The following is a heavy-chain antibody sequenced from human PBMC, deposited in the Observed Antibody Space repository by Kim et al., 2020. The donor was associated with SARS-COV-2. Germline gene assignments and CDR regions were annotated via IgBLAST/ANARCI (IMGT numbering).Heavy chain of an antibody. D-gene: IGHD3-16*01. CDR1: GFTFSNYG. J-gene: IGHJ4*02. V-gene: IGHV3-33*01. CDR2: IWYDGSKK. CDR3: ARDIGRAGQYVLDY. Sequence: GGSLRLSCAASGFTFSNYGMHWVRQAPGKGLEWVAVIWYDGSKKYYADSVKGRVTISRDSSKNMVYLQMNSLRAEDTAVYHCARDIGRAGQYVLDYWGQGSQVTVSS.